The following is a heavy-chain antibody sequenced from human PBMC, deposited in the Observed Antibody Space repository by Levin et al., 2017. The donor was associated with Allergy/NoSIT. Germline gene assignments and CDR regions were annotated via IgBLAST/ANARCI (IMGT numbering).Heavy chain of an antibody. V-gene: IGHV1-69*01. CDR1: GGTFGNYA. Sequence: KISCKVSGGTFGNYAISWVRQAPGQGFERMGGIIPIFGTANYAQNFQGRVTITADASTSTVYMELSSLRSEDTAMYFCARGEGSYYSQVHFHDWGQGTLVTVSS. CDR2: IIPIFGTA. D-gene: IGHD3-10*01. J-gene: IGHJ1*01. CDR3: ARGEGSYYSQVHFHD.